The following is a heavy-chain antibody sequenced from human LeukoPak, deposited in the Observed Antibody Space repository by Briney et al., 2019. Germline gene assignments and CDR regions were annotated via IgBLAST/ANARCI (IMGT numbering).Heavy chain of an antibody. D-gene: IGHD4/OR15-4a*01. V-gene: IGHV3-7*03. J-gene: IGHJ4*01. Sequence: GGSLRLSCAASGFTFSFYWMSWVRQAPGKGPEWVANIKQDGSEKNYVDSVKGRFTVSRDNAKNSLYLQMNSLRAEDTAVYYWSGRQRCYEFIDLRGQGTLVPVPS. CDR1: GFTFSFYW. CDR2: IKQDGSEK. CDR3: SGRQRCYEFIDL.